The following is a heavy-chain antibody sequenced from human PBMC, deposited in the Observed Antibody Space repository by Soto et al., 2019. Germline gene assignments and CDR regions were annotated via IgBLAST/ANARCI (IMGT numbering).Heavy chain of an antibody. CDR2: ISSSSSYI. V-gene: IGHV3-21*01. Sequence: PVGSLRLSCAASGFTFSSYSMNWVRQAPGKGLEWVSSISSSSSYIYYADSVKGRFTISRDNAKNSLYLQMNSLRAEDTAVYYCARDHRDGYNYNYWGQGTLVTVSS. J-gene: IGHJ4*02. CDR3: ARDHRDGYNYNY. D-gene: IGHD5-12*01. CDR1: GFTFSSYS.